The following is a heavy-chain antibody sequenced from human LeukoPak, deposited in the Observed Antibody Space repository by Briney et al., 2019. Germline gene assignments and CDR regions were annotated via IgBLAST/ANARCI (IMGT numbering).Heavy chain of an antibody. CDR2: INPNSGGT. V-gene: IGHV1-2*02. D-gene: IGHD6-19*01. Sequence: ASVKVSCKASGYTFTGYYMHWVRQAPGQGLEWMGWINPNSGGTNYAQKLQGRVTMTTDTSTSTAYMELRSLRSDDTAVYYCARYSSGWYGGGFDYWGQGTLVTVSS. CDR3: ARYSSGWYGGGFDY. J-gene: IGHJ4*02. CDR1: GYTFTGYY.